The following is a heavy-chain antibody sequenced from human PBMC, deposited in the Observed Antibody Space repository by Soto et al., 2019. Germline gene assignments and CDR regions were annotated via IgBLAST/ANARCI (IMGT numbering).Heavy chain of an antibody. D-gene: IGHD2-21*01. CDR3: ARDCYSQLL. J-gene: IGHJ4*02. Sequence: SETLSLTCTVSGGSISSYYWSWIRQPPGKGLEWIGYIYYSGSTNYNPSLKSRVTISVDTSKNQFSLKLSSVTAADTAVYYCARDCYSQLLWGQGTLVTVSS. CDR1: GGSISSYY. CDR2: IYYSGST. V-gene: IGHV4-59*01.